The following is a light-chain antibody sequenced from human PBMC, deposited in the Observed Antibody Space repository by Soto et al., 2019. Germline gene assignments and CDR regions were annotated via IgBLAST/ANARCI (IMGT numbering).Light chain of an antibody. V-gene: IGLV2-14*01. J-gene: IGLJ1*01. Sequence: QSVLPQPASVSGSPGQSITISCTGSFSDIAVFNYVSWYQQYPGRAPKLLIYQVTSRASGVSHRFSGSKSGNTASLTISGLQPEDEAEYYCNSYSSTNFYVFGTGTKLTVL. CDR3: NSYSSTNFYV. CDR1: FSDIAVFNY. CDR2: QVT.